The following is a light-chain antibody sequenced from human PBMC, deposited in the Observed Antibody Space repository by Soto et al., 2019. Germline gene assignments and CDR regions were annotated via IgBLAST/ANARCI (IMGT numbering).Light chain of an antibody. CDR2: AAS. Sequence: DIQMTQSPSSLSASVGDRVTITCRASQNVSSYLSWYQQKPGKAPKLLIYAASSLQSGVPSRFSGSGSGTDFTLTISSLQPVDFATYYCQQNYNAPPTFGQGTTVEIK. CDR3: QQNYNAPPT. CDR1: QNVSSY. J-gene: IGKJ1*01. V-gene: IGKV1-39*01.